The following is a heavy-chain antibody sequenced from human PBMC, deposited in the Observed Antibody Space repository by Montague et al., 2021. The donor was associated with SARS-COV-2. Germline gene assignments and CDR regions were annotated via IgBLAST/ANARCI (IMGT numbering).Heavy chain of an antibody. Sequence: PALVKPTQTLTLTCTFSGFSLTTSGMSVGWMRQPPGKAPEWLALIDWDDDKFYTSSLRTRLTISKDTSKNQVVLTMTNMDPVDTATYYCALETPMVTFLAWGQGTLVTVSS. V-gene: IGHV2-70*01. CDR1: GFSLTTSGMS. D-gene: IGHD5-18*01. J-gene: IGHJ5*02. CDR2: IDWDDDK. CDR3: ALETPMVTFLA.